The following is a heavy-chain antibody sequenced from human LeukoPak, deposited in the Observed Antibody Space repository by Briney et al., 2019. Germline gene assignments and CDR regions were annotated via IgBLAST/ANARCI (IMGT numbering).Heavy chain of an antibody. CDR1: GYSISSGYY. J-gene: IGHJ4*02. D-gene: IGHD6-13*01. CDR3: ARGLGSWSSFFDY. CDR2: IYYSGST. Sequence: SETLSLTCTVSGYSISSGYYWGWIRQPPGKGLEWIGYIYYSGSTYYNPSLKSRVTISVDTSKNQFSLKLSSVTAADTAVYYCARGLGSWSSFFDYWGQGTLVTVSS. V-gene: IGHV4-38-2*02.